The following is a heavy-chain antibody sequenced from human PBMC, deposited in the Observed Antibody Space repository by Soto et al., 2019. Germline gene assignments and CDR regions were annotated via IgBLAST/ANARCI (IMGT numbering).Heavy chain of an antibody. CDR3: ARPYGSGSYPLDYFDY. Sequence: GGSLRLSCAASAFTFSSSWMSWVRQAPGKGLEWVANIKQDGSEKYYVDSVKGRFTISRDNAKNSLYLQMNILRAEDTAVYYCARPYGSGSYPLDYFDYWGQGTLVTVSS. CDR1: AFTFSSSW. J-gene: IGHJ4*02. V-gene: IGHV3-7*01. D-gene: IGHD3-10*01. CDR2: IKQDGSEK.